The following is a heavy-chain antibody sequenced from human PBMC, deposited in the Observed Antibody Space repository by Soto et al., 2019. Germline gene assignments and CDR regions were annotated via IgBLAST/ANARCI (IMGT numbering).Heavy chain of an antibody. CDR2: INHSGST. CDR3: ARYKVVPAAMRGRYYYYGMDV. J-gene: IGHJ6*02. D-gene: IGHD2-2*01. V-gene: IGHV4-34*01. CDR1: GGSISSYY. Sequence: SETLSLTCTVSGGSISSYYWSWIRQPPGKGLEWIGEINHSGSTNYNPSLKSRVTISVDTSKNQFSLKLSSVTAADTAVYYCARYKVVPAAMRGRYYYYGMDVWGQGTTVTVSS.